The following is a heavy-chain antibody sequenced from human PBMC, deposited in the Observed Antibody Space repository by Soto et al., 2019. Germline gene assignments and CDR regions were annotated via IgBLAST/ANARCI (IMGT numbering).Heavy chain of an antibody. V-gene: IGHV1-69*12. CDR1: GGTFSSYA. Sequence: QVQLVQSGAEVKKPGSSVKVSCKASGGTFSSYAISWVRQAPGQGLEWMGGIIPIFGTANYAQKFQGRVTSSADESTSTDHMELSRLRSEVTGVYYCARRHCSGGSCYWFDPWGQGTLVTVSS. D-gene: IGHD2-15*01. CDR2: IIPIFGTA. J-gene: IGHJ5*02. CDR3: ARRHCSGGSCYWFDP.